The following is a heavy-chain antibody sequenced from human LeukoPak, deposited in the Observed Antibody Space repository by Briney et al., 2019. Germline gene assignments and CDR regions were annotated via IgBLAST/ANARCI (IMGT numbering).Heavy chain of an antibody. V-gene: IGHV3-21*01. CDR1: GFTFSSYS. D-gene: IGHD3-10*01. CDR2: ISSSSSYI. J-gene: IGHJ4*02. Sequence: GRSLRLSCAASGFTFSSYSMNWVRQAPGKGLEWVSSISSSSSYIYYADSVKGRFTISRDNAKNSLYLQMNSLRAEDTAVYYCARGAYGSGSYYPFDYWGQGTLVTVSS. CDR3: ARGAYGSGSYYPFDY.